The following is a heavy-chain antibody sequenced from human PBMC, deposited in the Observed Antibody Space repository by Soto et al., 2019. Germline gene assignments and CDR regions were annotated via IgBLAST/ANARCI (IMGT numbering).Heavy chain of an antibody. J-gene: IGHJ4*02. Sequence: EVQLVESGGGLVQPGGSLRLSCAASGFTFSSYSMHWVRQAPGKGLEWVSYISSSSGNTVYYAGSVRGRFTISRDNAENSLYLQMTRLRDEYTAIYYCSIEALFWSGPDYWGQGTQVTVSS. V-gene: IGHV3-48*02. CDR1: GFTFSSYS. D-gene: IGHD3-3*01. CDR2: ISSSSGNTV. CDR3: SIEALFWSGPDY.